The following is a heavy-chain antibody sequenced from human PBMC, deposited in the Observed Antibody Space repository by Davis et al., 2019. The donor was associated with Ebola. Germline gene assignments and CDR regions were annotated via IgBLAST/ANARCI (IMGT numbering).Heavy chain of an antibody. CDR3: ARQEYYYDSSGYYGLGGFDY. CDR2: IYYSGST. J-gene: IGHJ4*02. CDR1: GTSIRPYY. D-gene: IGHD3-22*01. V-gene: IGHV4-59*08. Sequence: SETLSLTCTVSGTSIRPYYWSWIRQPPGKGLEWIGYIYYSGSTNYNPSLKSRVTISVDTSKNQFSLKLSSVTAADTAVYYCARQEYYYDSSGYYGLGGFDYWGQGTLVTVSS.